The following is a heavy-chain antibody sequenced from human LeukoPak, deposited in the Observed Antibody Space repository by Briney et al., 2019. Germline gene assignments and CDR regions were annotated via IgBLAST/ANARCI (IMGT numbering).Heavy chain of an antibody. V-gene: IGHV1-46*03. D-gene: IGHD2-2*02. CDR3: ARARWDIVVVPAAISFDY. CDR2: INPSGGST. J-gene: IGHJ4*02. CDR1: GYTFTSYY. Sequence: ASVKVSCKASGYTFTSYYTHWVRQAPGQGLEWMGIINPSGGSTSYAQKFQGRVTMTRDTSTSTVYMELSSLRSEDTAVYYCARARWDIVVVPAAISFDYWGQGTLVTVSS.